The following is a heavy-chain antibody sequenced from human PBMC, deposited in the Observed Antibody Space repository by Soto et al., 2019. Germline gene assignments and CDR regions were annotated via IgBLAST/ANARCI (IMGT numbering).Heavy chain of an antibody. Sequence: PSETLSLTCTVSGGSISSYYWSWIRQPPGKGLEWIGYIYYSGSTNYNPSLKSRVTISVDTSKNQFSLKLSSVTAADTAVYYCARGLALTGDYGMDVWGQGTTVTVSS. CDR1: GGSISSYY. V-gene: IGHV4-59*01. J-gene: IGHJ6*02. CDR2: IYYSGST. D-gene: IGHD7-27*01. CDR3: ARGLALTGDYGMDV.